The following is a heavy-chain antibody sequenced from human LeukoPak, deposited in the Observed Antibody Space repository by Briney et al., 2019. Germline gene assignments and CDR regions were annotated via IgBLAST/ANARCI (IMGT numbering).Heavy chain of an antibody. CDR2: IYYSGST. J-gene: IGHJ5*02. Sequence: SETLSLTCTVSGGPISSYYWSWIRQPPGKGLEWIGYIYYSGSTNYNPSLKSRVTISVDTSKNQFSLKLSSVTAADTAVYYCARDSRENWFDPWGQGTLVTVSS. CDR3: ARDSRENWFDP. CDR1: GGPISSYY. V-gene: IGHV4-59*01. D-gene: IGHD6-13*01.